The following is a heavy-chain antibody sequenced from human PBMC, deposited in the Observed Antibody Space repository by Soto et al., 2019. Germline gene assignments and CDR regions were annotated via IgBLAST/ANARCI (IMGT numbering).Heavy chain of an antibody. CDR3: ARDYWGDTGTTYYYGMDV. CDR2: TYYRSKWYN. J-gene: IGHJ6*02. CDR1: GDSVSSNSAA. D-gene: IGHD1-7*01. Sequence: SQTLSLTCAISGDSVSSNSAAWNWIRQSPSRGLEWLGRTYYRSKWYNDYAVSVKSRITINPDTSKNQFSLQLNSVTPEDTAVYYCARDYWGDTGTTYYYGMDVWGQGTTVTVSS. V-gene: IGHV6-1*01.